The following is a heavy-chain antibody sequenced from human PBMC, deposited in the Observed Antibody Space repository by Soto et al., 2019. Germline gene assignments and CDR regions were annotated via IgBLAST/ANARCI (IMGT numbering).Heavy chain of an antibody. D-gene: IGHD4-17*01. CDR1: GGTFSSYA. CDR3: ASGLRGDAFDI. V-gene: IGHV1-8*02. Sequence: GASVKVSCKASGGTFSSYAISWVRQATGQGLEWMGWMNPNSGNTGYAQKFQGRVTMTRNTSISTAYTELSSLRSEDTAVYYCASGLRGDAFDIWGQGTMVTVSS. CDR2: MNPNSGNT. J-gene: IGHJ3*02.